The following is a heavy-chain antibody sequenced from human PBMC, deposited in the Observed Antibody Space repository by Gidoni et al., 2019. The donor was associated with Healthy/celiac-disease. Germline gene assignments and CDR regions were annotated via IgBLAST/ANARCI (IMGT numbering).Heavy chain of an antibody. CDR2: IWYDGSNK. CDR3: ARDKKYIVVGHYGMDV. V-gene: IGHV3-33*01. Sequence: QVQLVASGGGVVQPGRSLRLSCAASGFTFSSYGMHWVRQAPGKGLEWVAVIWYDGSNKYYADSVKGRFTISRDNSKNTLYLQMNSLRAEDTAVYYCARDKKYIVVGHYGMDVWGQGTTVTVSS. J-gene: IGHJ6*02. D-gene: IGHD2-2*01. CDR1: GFTFSSYG.